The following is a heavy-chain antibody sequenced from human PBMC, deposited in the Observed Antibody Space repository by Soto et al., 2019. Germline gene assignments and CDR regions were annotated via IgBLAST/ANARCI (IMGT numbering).Heavy chain of an antibody. CDR2: ISSSSSYI. CDR3: ARAERPHDAFDI. J-gene: IGHJ3*02. Sequence: GGSLRLSCAASGFTVSSYSMNWVRQAPGKGLEWVSSISSSSSYIYYADSVKGRFTISRDNAKNSLYLQMNSLRAEDTAVYYCARAERPHDAFDIWGQGTMVTVSS. CDR1: GFTVSSYS. V-gene: IGHV3-21*01.